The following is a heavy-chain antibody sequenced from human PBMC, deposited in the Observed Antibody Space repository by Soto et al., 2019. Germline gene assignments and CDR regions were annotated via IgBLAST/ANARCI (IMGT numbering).Heavy chain of an antibody. D-gene: IGHD6-19*01. J-gene: IGHJ6*02. Sequence: QVQLVESGGGVVQPGRSLRLSCAASGLTFSSYAMHWVRQAPGKGLEWVAVISYDGSNKFYADSVKGQFTISRDNSKNTLYLQMNSLRVEDTAVYYCARDPEPYSSGWFGDGMDVWGQGTTVTVSS. CDR1: GLTFSSYA. CDR2: ISYDGSNK. V-gene: IGHV3-30-3*01. CDR3: ARDPEPYSSGWFGDGMDV.